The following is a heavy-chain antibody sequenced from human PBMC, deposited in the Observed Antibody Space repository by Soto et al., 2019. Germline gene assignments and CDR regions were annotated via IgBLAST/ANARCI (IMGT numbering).Heavy chain of an antibody. Sequence: QITLKESGPTLVKPTQTLTLTCTFSGFSLSTSGVGVGWIRQPPGKALEWLALIYWDDDKRYSPSLKSRLTIPKDTSKHQVVLTLTNMDPMDTGTYYCAHDSNDWYGFDYWGQGTLVTVSS. J-gene: IGHJ4*02. CDR1: GFSLSTSGVG. D-gene: IGHD6-19*01. V-gene: IGHV2-5*02. CDR3: AHDSNDWYGFDY. CDR2: IYWDDDK.